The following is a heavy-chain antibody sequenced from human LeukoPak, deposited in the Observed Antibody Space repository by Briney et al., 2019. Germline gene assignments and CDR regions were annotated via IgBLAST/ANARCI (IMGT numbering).Heavy chain of an antibody. CDR2: IYYSGST. D-gene: IGHD4-17*01. Sequence: SETLSLTCTVSGGSISSSTYYWGWIRQPPGKGLEWIGSIYYSGSTYYNPSLKSRVTISVDKSKNQFSLKLSSVTAADTAVYYCARDPDYGDQNWFDPWGQGTLVTVSS. CDR3: ARDPDYGDQNWFDP. CDR1: GGSISSSTYY. J-gene: IGHJ5*02. V-gene: IGHV4-39*07.